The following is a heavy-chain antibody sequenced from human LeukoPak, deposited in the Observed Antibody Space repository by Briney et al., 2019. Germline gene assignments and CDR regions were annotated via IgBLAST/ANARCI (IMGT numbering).Heavy chain of an antibody. D-gene: IGHD2-2*01. CDR2: INHSGST. V-gene: IGHV4-34*01. Sequence: SETLSLICAVCGGSFSGYYWSWIRQPPGKGLEWIGEINHSGSTNYNPSLKSRVTISVDTSKNQFSLKLSSVTAADTAVYYCARGPGYCSSTSCDYGMDVWGKGTTVTVSS. CDR1: GGSFSGYY. CDR3: ARGPGYCSSTSCDYGMDV. J-gene: IGHJ6*04.